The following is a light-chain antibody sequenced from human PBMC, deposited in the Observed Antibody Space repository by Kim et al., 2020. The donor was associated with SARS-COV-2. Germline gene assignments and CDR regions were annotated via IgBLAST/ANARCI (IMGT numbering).Light chain of an antibody. CDR3: NSRDINNNVL. V-gene: IGLV3-19*01. CDR1: SIRSYY. CDR2: VKN. Sequence: ALGKTVKITCQGHSIRSYYATWAKLKTGQAPIIVIYVKNKRPSGIPDRVSGSRSGNKVSLTISGTQACDNADFNCNSRDINNNVLFGGGTQLTVI. J-gene: IGLJ2*01.